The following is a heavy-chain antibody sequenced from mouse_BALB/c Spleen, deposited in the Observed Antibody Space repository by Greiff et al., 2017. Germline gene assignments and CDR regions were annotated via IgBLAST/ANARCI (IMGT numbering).Heavy chain of an antibody. D-gene: IGHD2-1*01. CDR2: IYPGNVNT. CDR1: GYTFTSYY. CDR3: ARSGNYDYAMDY. Sequence: VQLQQSGPELVKPGASVRISCKASGYTFTSYYIHWVKQRPGQGLEWIGWIYPGNVNTKYNEKFKGKATLTADKSSSTAYMQLSSLTSEDSAVYFCARSGNYDYAMDYWGQGTSVTVSS. J-gene: IGHJ4*01. V-gene: IGHV1S56*01.